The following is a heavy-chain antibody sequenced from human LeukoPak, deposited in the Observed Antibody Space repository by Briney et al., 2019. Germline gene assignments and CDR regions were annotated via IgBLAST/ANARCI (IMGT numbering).Heavy chain of an antibody. Sequence: PSETLSLTCTVSGGSISSSSYYWSWIRQPPGKGLEWIGEINHSGSTNYNPSLKSRVTISVDTSKNQFSLKLSSVTAADTAVYYCARTPGYSYGKPFDYWGQGTLVTVSS. V-gene: IGHV4-39*07. CDR1: GGSISSSSYY. CDR2: INHSGST. D-gene: IGHD5-18*01. J-gene: IGHJ4*02. CDR3: ARTPGYSYGKPFDY.